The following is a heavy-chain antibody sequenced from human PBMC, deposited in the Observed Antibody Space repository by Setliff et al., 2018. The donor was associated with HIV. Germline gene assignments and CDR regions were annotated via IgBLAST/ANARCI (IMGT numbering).Heavy chain of an antibody. CDR1: GGSISSHY. J-gene: IGHJ6*02. V-gene: IGHV4-59*11. CDR2: IYYSGST. CDR3: ARGELVVPAAMVGAHDYYYYYGMDV. D-gene: IGHD2-2*01. Sequence: SETLSLTCTVSGGSISSHYWSWIRQPPGKGLEWIGSIYYSGSTNYNPSLKSRVTISVDTSKNQFSLKLSSVTAADTAVYYCARGELVVPAAMVGAHDYYYYYGMDVWGQGTTVTVSS.